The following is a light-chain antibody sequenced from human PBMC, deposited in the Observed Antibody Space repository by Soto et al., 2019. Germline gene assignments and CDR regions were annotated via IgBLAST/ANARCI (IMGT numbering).Light chain of an antibody. CDR3: AAWDASLNGWA. CDR2: NND. Sequence: QSVLTQAPSAYGTPGQRVTISCSGSNSNIGSNTVSWYQQVPGTAPKVLIYNNDQRPSGVPDRLSGSKSGTSASLAIGGLQSEDEADYYCAAWDASLNGWAFGGGTKLTVL. V-gene: IGLV1-44*01. CDR1: NSNIGSNT. J-gene: IGLJ3*02.